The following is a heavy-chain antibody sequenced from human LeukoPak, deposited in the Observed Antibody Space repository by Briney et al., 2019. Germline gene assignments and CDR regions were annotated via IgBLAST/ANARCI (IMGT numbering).Heavy chain of an antibody. Sequence: VDSVKVSCKASGYTFTGYYMHWVRQAPGQGLEWMGWINPNSGGTNYAQKFHGRVTMTRDTSISTAYMELRRLRSDDTAVYYCARGAHYHDSSQGYDYWGQGTLVTVSS. CDR3: ARGAHYHDSSQGYDY. CDR2: INPNSGGT. D-gene: IGHD3-22*01. V-gene: IGHV1-2*02. J-gene: IGHJ4*02. CDR1: GYTFTGYY.